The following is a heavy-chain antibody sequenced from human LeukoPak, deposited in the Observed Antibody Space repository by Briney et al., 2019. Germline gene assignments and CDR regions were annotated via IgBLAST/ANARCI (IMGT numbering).Heavy chain of an antibody. CDR3: ARERKSSTSMDY. Sequence: GGSLRLSCAPSGFTFSSYWMHWVRQAPGKGLVWGSRINTDGSTITYADSVKDRFTTSRGNAKNTLYLQMNSLRAEDTAVYFCARERKSSTSMDYWGQGTLVTVSS. V-gene: IGHV3-74*01. CDR1: GFTFSSYW. D-gene: IGHD2-2*01. CDR2: INTDGSTI. J-gene: IGHJ4*02.